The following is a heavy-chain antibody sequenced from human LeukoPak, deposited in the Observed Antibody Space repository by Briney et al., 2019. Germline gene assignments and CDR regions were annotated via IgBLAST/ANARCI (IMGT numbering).Heavy chain of an antibody. CDR2: IYYSEST. V-gene: IGHV4-59*01. Sequence: SETLSLTCTVPGGSISSYYWSWIRQPPGKGLEWSGYIYYSESTNYNPSLKSRVTISEDTSKNQFSLALTSVTAADTAVCYCARALFRYDSSSRSLHWYFDLWGRGTLVTVSS. CDR3: ARALFRYDSSSRSLHWYFDL. D-gene: IGHD3-22*01. CDR1: GGSISSYY. J-gene: IGHJ2*01.